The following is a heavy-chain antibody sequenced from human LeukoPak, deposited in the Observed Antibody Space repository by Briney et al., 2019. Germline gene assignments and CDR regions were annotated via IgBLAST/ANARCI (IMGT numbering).Heavy chain of an antibody. J-gene: IGHJ4*02. Sequence: SETLSLTCAVYGGSFSGYYWSWIRQPPGKGLEWIGEINHSGSTNYNPSLKSRVTISVDTSKNQFSLKLSSVTAADMAVYYCARGKPRYDFWSGYYRLAFDYWGQGTLVTVSS. CDR3: ARGKPRYDFWSGYYRLAFDY. D-gene: IGHD3-3*01. CDR1: GGSFSGYY. V-gene: IGHV4-34*01. CDR2: INHSGST.